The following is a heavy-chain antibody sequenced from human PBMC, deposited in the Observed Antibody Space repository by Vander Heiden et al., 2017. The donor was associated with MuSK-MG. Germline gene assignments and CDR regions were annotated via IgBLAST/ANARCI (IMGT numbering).Heavy chain of an antibody. Sequence: QITLKESGPTLVKPTQTLTLTCTFSGFSLSTSGVGVGWIRQPPGKALEWLALIYWDDDKRYSPSLKSRLTITKDTSKNQVVLTMTNMDPVDTATYYCAHSSTRDYGDYQPFGDWGQGTLVTVSS. V-gene: IGHV2-5*02. CDR3: AHSSTRDYGDYQPFGD. CDR1: GFSLSTSGVG. D-gene: IGHD4-17*01. CDR2: IYWDDDK. J-gene: IGHJ4*02.